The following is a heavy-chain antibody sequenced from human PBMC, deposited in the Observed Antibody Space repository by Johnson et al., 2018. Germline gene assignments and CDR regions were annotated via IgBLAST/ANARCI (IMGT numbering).Heavy chain of an antibody. V-gene: IGHV3-74*01. CDR2: INSDGSST. J-gene: IGHJ6*03. CDR1: GFTFSSYW. D-gene: IGHD3-10*01. Sequence: VRLVQAGGGLVQPGRSLRLCCAASGFTFSSYWMHWVRQAPGKGLVWVSRINSDGSSTSYADSVKGRFTISRDNAKNTLYLQMNRMRAEERAGYYCARETYGSGSYFGLYYYYYMDVWGKGTTVTVSS. CDR3: ARETYGSGSYFGLYYYYYMDV.